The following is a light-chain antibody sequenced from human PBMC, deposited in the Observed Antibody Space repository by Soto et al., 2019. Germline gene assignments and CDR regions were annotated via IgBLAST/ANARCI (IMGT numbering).Light chain of an antibody. J-gene: IGKJ5*01. CDR2: GAS. CDR1: QSVSSSY. Sequence: EIMLTQSPGTLSLSPRERATLSCRASQSVSSSYLAWYQQKPGPALRLSIYGASSRATGIPDRFSGSGSGTDFTLTISRLEPEDFAVYYCQQYGSSPPAITFGQGTRLEIK. CDR3: QQYGSSPPAIT. V-gene: IGKV3-20*01.